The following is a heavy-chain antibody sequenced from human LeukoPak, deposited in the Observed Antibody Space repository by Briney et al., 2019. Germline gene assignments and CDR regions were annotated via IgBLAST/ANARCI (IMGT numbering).Heavy chain of an antibody. CDR2: ISASGGST. V-gene: IGHV3-23*01. J-gene: IGHJ4*02. Sequence: GGSLRLSCAASGFTFDSYNMNWVRQAPGKGLEWVSAISASGGSTDYANSVKGRFTISRDNSKNTLYLQMNRLRAEDTAEYYCAKGSGTFDYWGQGTLVTVSS. CDR1: GFTFDSYN. CDR3: AKGSGTFDY.